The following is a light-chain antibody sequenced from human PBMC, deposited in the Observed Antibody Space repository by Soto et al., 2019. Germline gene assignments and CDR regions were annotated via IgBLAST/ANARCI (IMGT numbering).Light chain of an antibody. CDR3: QYYGTSPLYT. V-gene: IGKV3-15*01. CDR2: GAS. Sequence: ETVMTQSPATLSVSPGEGATLSCRASQSVSSNLVWYQHRPGQAPRLLIYGASTRATDIPARFSGSGSGTEFTLTISRLEPEDSAIYYCQYYGTSPLYTFGQGTKLEI. CDR1: QSVSSN. J-gene: IGKJ2*01.